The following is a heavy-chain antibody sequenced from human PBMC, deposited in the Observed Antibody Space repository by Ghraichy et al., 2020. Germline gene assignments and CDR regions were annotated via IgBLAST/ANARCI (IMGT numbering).Heavy chain of an antibody. Sequence: GESLNISCIASGFTFSSYGIHWVRQAPGKGPEWVAVISSDVTYKYYADSVRGRFTISRDNSMSTLYLQMNSLRADDTAVYYCAKNWNHGRWFFDFWGQGTLVTVSS. CDR3: AKNWNHGRWFFDF. V-gene: IGHV3-30*18. CDR2: ISSDVTYK. CDR1: GFTFSSYG. D-gene: IGHD1-14*01. J-gene: IGHJ4*02.